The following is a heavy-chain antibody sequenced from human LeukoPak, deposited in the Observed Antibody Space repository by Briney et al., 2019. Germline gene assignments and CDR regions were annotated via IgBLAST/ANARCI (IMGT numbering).Heavy chain of an antibody. J-gene: IGHJ4*02. CDR1: GFTFSSYA. D-gene: IGHD3-10*01. Sequence: QSGGSLRLSCAASGFTFSSYAMSWVRQAPGKGLEWVSAISGSGGSTYHADSVKGRFTISRDNSKNTLYLQMNSLRAEDTAVYYCAKVVRGVKSFDYWGQGTLVTVSP. V-gene: IGHV3-23*01. CDR2: ISGSGGST. CDR3: AKVVRGVKSFDY.